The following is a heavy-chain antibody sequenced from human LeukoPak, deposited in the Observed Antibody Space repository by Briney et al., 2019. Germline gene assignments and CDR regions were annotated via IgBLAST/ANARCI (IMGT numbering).Heavy chain of an antibody. V-gene: IGHV4-34*01. CDR1: GGSFSGYY. CDR2: IYYSGST. D-gene: IGHD3-16*01. J-gene: IGHJ4*02. CDR3: ARGNYDYVWGGIDY. Sequence: SETLSLTCAVYGGSFSGYYWGWIRQPPGKGLEWIASIYYSGSTYYNPSLKSRVTISVDTSKNQFSLKLSSVTAADTAVYYCARGNYDYVWGGIDYWGQGTLVTVSS.